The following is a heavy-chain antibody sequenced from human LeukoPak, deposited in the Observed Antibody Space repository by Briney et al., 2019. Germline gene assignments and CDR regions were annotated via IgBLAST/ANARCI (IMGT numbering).Heavy chain of an antibody. V-gene: IGHV3-23*01. CDR1: GFTFSSYA. CDR2: ISGSGGST. Sequence: GGSLRLSCAASGFTFSSYAMSWVRRAPGKGLEWVSGISGSGGSTYYADSVKGRFTISRDNSKNTLYLQMNSLRAEDTAVYYCAKVSRFGELLLAPDYWGQGTLVTVSS. CDR3: AKVSRFGELLLAPDY. D-gene: IGHD3-10*02. J-gene: IGHJ4*02.